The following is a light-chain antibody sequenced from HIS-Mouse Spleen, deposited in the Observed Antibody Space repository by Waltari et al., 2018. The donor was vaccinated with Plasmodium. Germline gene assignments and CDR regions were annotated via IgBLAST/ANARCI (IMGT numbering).Light chain of an antibody. Sequence: QSALTQPRSVSGSPGQSVTISCTGTSSDVGGYNYVSWYQQHPGKAPKLMIYEVSKRPSRVPDRFSGSKCGNTASLTISGLQAEDEADYYCCSYAGSYTGVFGGGTKLTVL. CDR3: CSYAGSYTGV. J-gene: IGLJ3*02. V-gene: IGLV2-11*01. CDR2: EVS. CDR1: SSDVGGYNY.